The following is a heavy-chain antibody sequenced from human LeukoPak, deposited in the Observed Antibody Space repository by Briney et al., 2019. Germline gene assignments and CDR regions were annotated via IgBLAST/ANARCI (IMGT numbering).Heavy chain of an antibody. CDR3: AKAPSIAAAGRQDY. CDR1: GFTFDEHA. Sequence: GGSLRLSCAASGFTFDEHAMHWVRQAPGKGLEWVAGIMWDGVTRGYADSVKGRFTISRDNSKNTLYLQMNSLRAEDTAVYYCAKAPSIAAAGRQDYWGQGTLVTVSS. CDR2: IMWDGVTR. D-gene: IGHD6-13*01. J-gene: IGHJ4*02. V-gene: IGHV3-9*01.